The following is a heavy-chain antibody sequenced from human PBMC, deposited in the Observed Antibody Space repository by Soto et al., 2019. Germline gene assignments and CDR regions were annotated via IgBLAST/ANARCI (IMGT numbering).Heavy chain of an antibody. Sequence: AETLSLTCAVSGFFISSGNYWGWIRKPPGKGLEWIGSIFHGGNTYYNPSLKSRVTISVDMSKNQFSLKLNSVTAADTAVYYCARARWYDAFDVWGQGTVVTVSS. D-gene: IGHD2-15*01. CDR3: ARARWYDAFDV. J-gene: IGHJ3*01. CDR2: IFHGGNT. CDR1: GFFISSGNY. V-gene: IGHV4-38-2*01.